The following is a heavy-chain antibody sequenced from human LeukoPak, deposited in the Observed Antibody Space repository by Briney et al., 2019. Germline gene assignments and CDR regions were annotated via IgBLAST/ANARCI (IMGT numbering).Heavy chain of an antibody. Sequence: SQTLSLTSTVSGGSISSGGYYWSWIRQPPGKGLEWIGYIYHSGSTYYNPSLKSRVTISVDRSKNQFSLKLSSVTAADTAVYYCARAIRNSNPFDYWGQGTLVTVSS. CDR3: ARAIRNSNPFDY. V-gene: IGHV4-30-2*01. CDR2: IYHSGST. J-gene: IGHJ4*02. D-gene: IGHD1-7*01. CDR1: GGSISSGGYY.